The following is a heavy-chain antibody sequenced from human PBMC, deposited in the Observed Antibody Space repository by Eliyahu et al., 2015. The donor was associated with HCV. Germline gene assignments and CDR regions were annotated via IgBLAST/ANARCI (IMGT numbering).Heavy chain of an antibody. J-gene: IGHJ4*02. CDR2: ISWXGGIT. Sequence: EVQLVESGGGLVQPGGSLRLSGAAXGLPFRNYWXYWVRQAPGMGLVWVSRISWXGGITGYADSVKGRFTVSRDNAKNTLDLQMNNLRADDTAVYFCTRGSDSWGQGTVVTVSS. V-gene: IGHV3-74*01. CDR3: TRGSDS. CDR1: GLPFRNYW.